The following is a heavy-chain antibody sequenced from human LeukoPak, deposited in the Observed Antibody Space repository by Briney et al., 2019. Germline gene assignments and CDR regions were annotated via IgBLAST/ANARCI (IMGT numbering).Heavy chain of an antibody. CDR3: TTGHFFDWGAFDI. CDR1: GFTFSNAW. D-gene: IGHD3-9*01. J-gene: IGHJ3*02. V-gene: IGHV3-15*01. Sequence: PGGSLRLSCAASGFTFSNAWMSWVRQAPGKGLEWVGRIKSKTDGGTTDYAAPVKGRFTISRDDSKNTLYLQMNSLKTEDTAVYYCTTGHFFDWGAFDIWGQGTMVTVSS. CDR2: IKSKTDGGTT.